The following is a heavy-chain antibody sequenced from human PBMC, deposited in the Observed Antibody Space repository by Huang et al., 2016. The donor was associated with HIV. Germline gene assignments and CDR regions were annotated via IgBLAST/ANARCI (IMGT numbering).Heavy chain of an antibody. V-gene: IGHV4-34*01. CDR2: IYHLGTT. CDR3: ARPRMTEGNSDSTWSYFDS. J-gene: IGHJ4*02. CDR1: GGSFSGHY. D-gene: IGHD3-9*01. Sequence: QVRLPQWGSGVLKPSETLSLKCAVYGGSFSGHYWTWIRQSPGKGLGWIGEIYHLGTTSANPSLKSRVTMSMDTSKSQFYLNLTSVTATDTAVYYCARPRMTEGNSDSTWSYFDSWGQGTLVVVSS.